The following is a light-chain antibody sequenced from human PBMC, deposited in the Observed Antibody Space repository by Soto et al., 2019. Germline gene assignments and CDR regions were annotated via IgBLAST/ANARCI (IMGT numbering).Light chain of an antibody. V-gene: IGKV1-5*03. CDR1: QSISSW. Sequence: DIQMTQSPSTLSASVGDRVTITCRASQSISSWLAWYQQKPGKAPKLLIYKASSLESGVPSRFSGSGSGTEFNLTISSLQPDDFATFYCQHYNSYPWTFGQGTKVEIK. J-gene: IGKJ1*01. CDR3: QHYNSYPWT. CDR2: KAS.